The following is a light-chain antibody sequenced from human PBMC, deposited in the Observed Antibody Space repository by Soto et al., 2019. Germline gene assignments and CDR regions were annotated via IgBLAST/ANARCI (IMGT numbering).Light chain of an antibody. J-gene: IGKJ5*01. CDR1: ESVSSN. CDR2: VTS. Sequence: EVVMTQSPATTSVSPGERATLSCRASESVSSNLAWYQQKPGQAPRLLIYVTSSRATGVPGRYSASGSGTDFTLTISRLEPEDFAVFFCQQYGTSEIIFGQGTRLEIK. CDR3: QQYGTSEII. V-gene: IGKV3D-15*01.